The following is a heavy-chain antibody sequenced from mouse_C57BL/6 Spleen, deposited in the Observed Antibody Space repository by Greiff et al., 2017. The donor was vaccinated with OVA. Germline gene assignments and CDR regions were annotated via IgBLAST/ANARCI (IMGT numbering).Heavy chain of an antibody. Sequence: VQLQQSGPELVKPGASVKISCKASGYSFTGYYMNWVKQSPEKSLEWIGEINPSTGGTTYNQKFKAKATLTVDKSSSTAYMQLKSLTSEDSAVYYCARKGGNPNYFDYWGQGTTLTVSS. J-gene: IGHJ2*01. CDR3: ARKGGNPNYFDY. V-gene: IGHV1-42*01. CDR2: INPSTGGT. CDR1: GYSFTGYY.